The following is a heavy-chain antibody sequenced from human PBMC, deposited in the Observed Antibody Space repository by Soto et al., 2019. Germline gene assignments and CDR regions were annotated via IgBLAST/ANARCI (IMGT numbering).Heavy chain of an antibody. Sequence: ASVKVSCKASGYTFTSYYMHWVRQAPGQGLEWMGIINPSGGSTSYAQKFQGRVTMTRDTSTSTVYMELSSLRSEDTAVYYCARDKFGVVPAATTKKYYDYYYCMDVWGQGTMVTVSS. J-gene: IGHJ6*02. CDR1: GYTFTSYY. CDR3: ARDKFGVVPAATTKKYYDYYYCMDV. CDR2: INPSGGST. D-gene: IGHD2-2*01. V-gene: IGHV1-46*01.